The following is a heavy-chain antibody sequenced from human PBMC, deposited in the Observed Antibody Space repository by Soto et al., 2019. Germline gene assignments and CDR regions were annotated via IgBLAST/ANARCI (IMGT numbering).Heavy chain of an antibody. CDR1: GFTFSSRW. V-gene: IGHV3-7*02. CDR3: ATHDGPAAAGLVLDF. CDR2: IKQDENGK. J-gene: IGHJ4*02. Sequence: EVHLEESGGGLVQPGGSLRLSCETSGFTFSSRWMTWVRQVPGKGLEWVANIKQDENGKDYVDSVKGRFTISRDNAKNSLYLHMNSLRAEDTAVYYCATHDGPAAAGLVLDFWGQGTLVTVSS. D-gene: IGHD6-13*01.